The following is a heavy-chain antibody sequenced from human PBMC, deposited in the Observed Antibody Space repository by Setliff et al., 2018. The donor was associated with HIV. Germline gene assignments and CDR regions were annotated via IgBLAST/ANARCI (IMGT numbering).Heavy chain of an antibody. CDR2: ISSSSSTI. V-gene: IGHV3-48*01. D-gene: IGHD6-19*01. CDR3: ARDSGGWYFDH. J-gene: IGHJ4*02. CDR1: GFTFSSYS. Sequence: PGGSLRLSCAASGFTFSSYSMNWVRQAPGKGLEWVSYISSSSSTIYYADSVKGRFTISRDNAKNSLYLQMNSLRAEDTAVYYCARDSGGWYFDHWGQGTLVTVSS.